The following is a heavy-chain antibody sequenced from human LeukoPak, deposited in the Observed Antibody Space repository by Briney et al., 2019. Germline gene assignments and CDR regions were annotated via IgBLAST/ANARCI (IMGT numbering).Heavy chain of an antibody. CDR2: IKQDGSEK. V-gene: IGHV3-7*01. D-gene: IGHD3-22*01. Sequence: GGSLRLSCAASGFTFSSYWMSWVRQAPGKGLEWVANIKQDGSEKYYVDSVKGRFTISRDNSKNTLYLQMNSLRAEDTAVYYCAKDRDYYDSSGSMDVWGKGTTVTVSS. CDR3: AKDRDYYDSSGSMDV. J-gene: IGHJ6*03. CDR1: GFTFSSYW.